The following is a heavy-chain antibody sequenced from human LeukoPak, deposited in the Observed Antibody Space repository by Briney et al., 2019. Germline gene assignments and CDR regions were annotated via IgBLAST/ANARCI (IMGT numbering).Heavy chain of an antibody. V-gene: IGHV3-30-3*01. CDR2: ISYDGSNK. CDR3: AKDQDIVVVPAGLDY. Sequence: GGSLRLSCAASGFTFSSYAMHWVRQAPGKGLEWVAVISYDGSNKYYADSVKGRFTISRDNSKNTLYLQMNSLRAEDTAVYYCAKDQDIVVVPAGLDYWGQGTLVTVSS. D-gene: IGHD2-2*01. J-gene: IGHJ4*02. CDR1: GFTFSSYA.